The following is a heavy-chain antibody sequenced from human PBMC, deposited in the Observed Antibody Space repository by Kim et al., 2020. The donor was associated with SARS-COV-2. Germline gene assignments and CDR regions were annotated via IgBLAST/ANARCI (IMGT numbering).Heavy chain of an antibody. D-gene: IGHD3-10*01. Sequence: YVDSSKGRLTMSRDNHKHSVYLQMNSLRSEDTDIYYCAALDSVQVPGGIWGQGTLVTVSS. J-gene: IGHJ4*02. CDR3: AALDSVQVPGGI. V-gene: IGHV3-48*03.